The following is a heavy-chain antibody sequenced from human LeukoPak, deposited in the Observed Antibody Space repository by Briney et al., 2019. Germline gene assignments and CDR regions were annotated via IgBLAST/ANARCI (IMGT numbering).Heavy chain of an antibody. V-gene: IGHV3-7*03. CDR3: GRDFTWGAIDY. Sequence: GGSLRLSCAGSGLRLSSSWMHWIRQAPGKGLEWVGNISPDGSEVYYVDSVRGRFTISRDSAENSLYLQIDSVRVEDSALYYCGRDFTWGAIDYWGQGTLVTVSS. J-gene: IGHJ4*02. CDR1: GLRLSSSW. D-gene: IGHD3-16*02. CDR2: ISPDGSEV.